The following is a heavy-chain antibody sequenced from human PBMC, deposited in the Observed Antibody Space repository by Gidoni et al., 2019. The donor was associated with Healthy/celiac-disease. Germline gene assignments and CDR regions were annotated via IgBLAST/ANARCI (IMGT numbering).Heavy chain of an antibody. CDR3: ARSYGNY. CDR2: IYYSGST. V-gene: IGHV4-39*01. D-gene: IGHD5-18*01. Sequence: QLQLQESGPGLVKPSETLSRTCTVSGGSISSSSYYWGWIRQPPGTGLEWIGSIYYSGSTYYNPSLKCRVTISVDTSKNQFSLKLSSVTAADTAVYYCARSYGNYWGQGTLVTVSS. J-gene: IGHJ4*02. CDR1: GGSISSSSYY.